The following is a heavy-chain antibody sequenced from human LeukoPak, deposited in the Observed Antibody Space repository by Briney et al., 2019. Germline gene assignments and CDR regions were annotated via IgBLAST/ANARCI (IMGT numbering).Heavy chain of an antibody. CDR1: GGSISSGSYY. J-gene: IGHJ3*02. D-gene: IGHD3-22*01. V-gene: IGHV4-39*07. CDR2: IYHSGST. Sequence: SETLSLTCTVSGGSISSGSYYWGWIRQPPGKGLEWIGSIYHSGSTYYNPSLKSRVTISVDTSRNQFSLKLSSVTAADTAVYYCARDRGGRRLITMIVPAAFDIWGQGTMVTVSS. CDR3: ARDRGGRRLITMIVPAAFDI.